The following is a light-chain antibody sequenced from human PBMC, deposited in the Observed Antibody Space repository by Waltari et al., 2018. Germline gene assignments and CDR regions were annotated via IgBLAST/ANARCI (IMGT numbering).Light chain of an antibody. V-gene: IGKV1-5*01. CDR1: QSLSSW. CDR2: DAS. CDR3: QQYNSYPWT. J-gene: IGKJ1*01. Sequence: DIQMTQSPSTLSASVGDRVTVTCRASQSLSSWVAWYQQKPGKAPKLLIYDASSLQSGVPSRFSGDASGTEFTLTISSLQPDDSATYYCQQYNSYPWTFGQGTKVEIK.